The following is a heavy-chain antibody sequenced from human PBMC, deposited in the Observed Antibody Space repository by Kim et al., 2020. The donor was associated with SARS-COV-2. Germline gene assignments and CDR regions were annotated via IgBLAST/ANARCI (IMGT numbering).Heavy chain of an antibody. D-gene: IGHD1-26*01. V-gene: IGHV3-23*01. J-gene: IGHJ3*02. CDR1: GFTFSSYA. CDR2: ISGSGGST. CDR3: AQGGLPYFDAFDI. Sequence: GGSLRLSCAASGFTFSSYAMSWVRQAPGKGLEWVSAISGSGGSTYYADSVKGRFTISRDNSKNTLYLQMNSLRAEDTAVYYCAQGGLPYFDAFDIWGQGTMVTVSS.